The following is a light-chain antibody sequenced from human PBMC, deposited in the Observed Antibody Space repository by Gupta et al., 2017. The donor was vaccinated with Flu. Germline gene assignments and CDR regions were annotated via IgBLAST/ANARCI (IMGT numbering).Light chain of an antibody. CDR2: GVS. V-gene: IGKV3-15*01. Sequence: RKLVWHHAIPCQAPVLLTSGVSTRATGIPDRFSGSGSGTEFTLAISSLQAEDFGVYYCLQSNNWPQVFDPGTNVEIK. CDR1: RK. CDR3: LQSNNWPQV. J-gene: IGKJ3*01.